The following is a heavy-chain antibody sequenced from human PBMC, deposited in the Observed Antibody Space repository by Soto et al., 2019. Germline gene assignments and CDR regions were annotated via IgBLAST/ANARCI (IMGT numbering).Heavy chain of an antibody. V-gene: IGHV1-18*04. CDR1: GYTFTSYG. J-gene: IGHJ4*02. D-gene: IGHD2-21*01. CDR2: ISPYTYNT. Sequence: QVQLVQSGAEVKKPGASVKVSCKTSGYTFTSYGVSWVRQAPGQGLEWMGWISPYTYNTNYAQKFQGRVTMTTDTSTSTAYMELSSLRSDDTAVYYCARDLRGNSYYFDYWGQGTLITVSS. CDR3: ARDLRGNSYYFDY.